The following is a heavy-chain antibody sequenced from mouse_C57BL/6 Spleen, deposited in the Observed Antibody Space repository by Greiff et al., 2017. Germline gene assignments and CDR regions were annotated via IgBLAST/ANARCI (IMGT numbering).Heavy chain of an antibody. D-gene: IGHD2-3*01. V-gene: IGHV1-50*01. CDR2: IDPSDSYT. J-gene: IGHJ4*01. Sequence: QVQLQQPGAELVKPGASVKLSCKASGYTFTSYWMQWVKQRPGQGLEWIGEIDPSDSYTNYNQKFKGKATLTVDTSSSTAYMQLSSLTSEDSAVYYCARRIYDYWGQGTSVTVSS. CDR1: GYTFTSYW. CDR3: ARRIYDY.